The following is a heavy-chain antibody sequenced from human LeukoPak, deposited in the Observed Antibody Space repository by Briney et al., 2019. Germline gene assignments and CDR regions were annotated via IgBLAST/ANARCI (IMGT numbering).Heavy chain of an antibody. CDR1: GFTFSSYS. V-gene: IGHV3-21*01. CDR3: ARVPKYGGNRPDYYFDY. D-gene: IGHD4-23*01. CDR2: ISSSSSYI. Sequence: TGGSLRLSCAASGFTFSSYSMNWVRQAPGKGLEWVSSISSSSSYIFYADSMKGRFTISRDNAKNSLYLQVNSLRAEDTAVYYCARVPKYGGNRPDYYFDYWGQGTLVTVSS. J-gene: IGHJ4*02.